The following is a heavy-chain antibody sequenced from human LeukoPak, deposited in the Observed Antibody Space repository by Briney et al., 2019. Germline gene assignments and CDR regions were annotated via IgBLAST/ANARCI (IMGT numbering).Heavy chain of an antibody. Sequence: GGSLRLSCAASGFTFSSYSMNWVRQAPGKGLEWVSLISGDGGSTYYADSVKGRFAFSRDNTKNSLYLQMNNLRIEDTALYYCVKPAPGSYYEGPFDYWGQGTLVTVSS. CDR2: ISGDGGST. D-gene: IGHD1-26*01. J-gene: IGHJ4*02. CDR1: GFTFSSYS. V-gene: IGHV3-43*02. CDR3: VKPAPGSYYEGPFDY.